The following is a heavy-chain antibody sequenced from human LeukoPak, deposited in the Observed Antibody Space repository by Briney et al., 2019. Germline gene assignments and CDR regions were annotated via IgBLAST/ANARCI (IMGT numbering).Heavy chain of an antibody. CDR2: ISYDGSNK. V-gene: IGHV3-30*03. CDR1: GFTFSSYG. J-gene: IGHJ6*02. D-gene: IGHD5-18*01. Sequence: PGGSLRLSCAASGFTFSSYGMHWVRQAPGKGLEWVAVISYDGSNKYYADSVKGRFTISRDNSKNTLYLQMNSLRAEDTAVYYCARDLAWDTAMFYYYYGMDVWGQGTTVTVSS. CDR3: ARDLAWDTAMFYYYYGMDV.